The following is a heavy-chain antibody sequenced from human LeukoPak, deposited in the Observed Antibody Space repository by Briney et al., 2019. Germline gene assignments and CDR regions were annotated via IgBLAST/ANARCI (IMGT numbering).Heavy chain of an antibody. V-gene: IGHV3-21*01. J-gene: IGHJ6*02. Sequence: GGSLRLSCAASGFTFSSYSMNWVRQAPGKGLEGVSSISSSSNIYYVDSVKGRFTISRDNAKNSLYLQMNSLRDEDTAVYYCARDRDNGMDVWGQGTTVTVSS. CDR3: ARDRDNGMDV. CDR1: GFTFSSYS. CDR2: ISSSSNI.